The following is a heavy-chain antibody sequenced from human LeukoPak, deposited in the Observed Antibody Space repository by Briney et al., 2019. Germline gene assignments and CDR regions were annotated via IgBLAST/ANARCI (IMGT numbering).Heavy chain of an antibody. CDR2: INHSGST. Sequence: SETLSLTCAVYGGSFSGYYWSWIRQPPGKGLEWIGEINHSGSTNYNPSLKSRVTIPVDTSKNQFSLKLSSVTAADTAVYYCARAGVATITSGYGMDVWGKGTTVTVSS. D-gene: IGHD5-12*01. V-gene: IGHV4-34*01. CDR3: ARAGVATITSGYGMDV. J-gene: IGHJ6*04. CDR1: GGSFSGYY.